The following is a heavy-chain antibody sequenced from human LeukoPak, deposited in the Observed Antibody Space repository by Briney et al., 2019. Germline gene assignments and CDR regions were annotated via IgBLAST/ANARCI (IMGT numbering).Heavy chain of an antibody. D-gene: IGHD3-3*01. J-gene: IGHJ5*02. CDR2: ISSSSSYI. V-gene: IGHV3-21*01. Sequence: GGSLRPSCAASGFTFSSYSMNWVRQAPGKGLEWVSSISSSSSYIYYADSVKGRFTISRDNAKNSLYLQMNSLRAEDTAVYYCARGGSTTIFGVAPGGQGTLVTVSS. CDR1: GFTFSSYS. CDR3: ARGGSTTIFGVAP.